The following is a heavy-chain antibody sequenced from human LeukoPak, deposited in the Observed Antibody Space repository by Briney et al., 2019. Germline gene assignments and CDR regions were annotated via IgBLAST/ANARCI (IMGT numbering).Heavy chain of an antibody. D-gene: IGHD3-3*01. CDR1: VYTFTVYY. J-gene: IGHJ5*02. V-gene: IGHV1-2*02. CDR3: ARVGGGATYYDFWSGPNWFDP. CDR2: INPNSGGT. Sequence: ASVTVSCKASVYTFTVYYIHWVRQAPGQGLEWVGWINPNSGGTNYAQKFQGRVTMTRDTSISTAYMELSRLRSDDTAVYYCARVGGGATYYDFWSGPNWFDPWGQGTLVTVSS.